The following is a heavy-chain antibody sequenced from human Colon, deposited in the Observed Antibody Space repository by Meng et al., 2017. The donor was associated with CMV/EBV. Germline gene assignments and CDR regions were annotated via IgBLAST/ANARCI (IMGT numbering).Heavy chain of an antibody. CDR2: IYYSGNT. CDR3: ARDSRTHGPYYYHGVDV. J-gene: IGHJ6*02. Sequence: SETLSLTCTASGDPINNYYWSWIRQPPGKGLEWIGYIYYSGNTNYNPSLKSRVTISLDTSKNQFSLKLRSVTAADTAVYYCARDSRTHGPYYYHGVDVWGQGTTVTVSS. V-gene: IGHV4-59*01. CDR1: GDPINNYY. D-gene: IGHD2-2*01.